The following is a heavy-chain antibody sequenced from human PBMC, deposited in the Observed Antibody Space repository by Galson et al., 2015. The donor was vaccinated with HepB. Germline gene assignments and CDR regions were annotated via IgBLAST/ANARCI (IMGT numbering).Heavy chain of an antibody. J-gene: IGHJ4*02. CDR2: ISSSSGTI. V-gene: IGHV3-48*01. CDR1: GFTFSSYS. Sequence: SLRLSCAASGFTFSSYSMNWVRQAPGKGLEWVSYISSSSGTIYYADSVKGRFTISRDNAKDSLYLQMNSLRAEDTAFYYCARVSFVRVSDRLFDYWGQGTLVTVSS. CDR3: ARVSFVRVSDRLFDY. D-gene: IGHD3-9*01.